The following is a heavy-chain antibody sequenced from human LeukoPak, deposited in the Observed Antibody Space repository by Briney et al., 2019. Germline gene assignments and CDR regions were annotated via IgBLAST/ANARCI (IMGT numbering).Heavy chain of an antibody. V-gene: IGHV3-21*01. CDR2: ISSSSSYI. Sequence: TGGSLRLSCAASGFTFSSYSMNWVRQAPGKGLEWVSSISSSSSYIYYADSVKGRFTISRDNAKNSLYLQMNSLRAEDTAVYYCARDLSGANFGVVFMEFDYWGQGTLVTVSS. J-gene: IGHJ4*02. CDR1: GFTFSSYS. CDR3: ARDLSGANFGVVFMEFDY. D-gene: IGHD3-3*01.